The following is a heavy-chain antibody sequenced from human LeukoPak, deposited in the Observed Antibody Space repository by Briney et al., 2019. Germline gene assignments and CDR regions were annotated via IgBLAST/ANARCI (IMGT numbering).Heavy chain of an antibody. J-gene: IGHJ5*02. CDR3: AREHFMITLGRGYNWFDP. D-gene: IGHD3-16*01. V-gene: IGHV1-18*01. CDR2: ISAYNGNT. Sequence: ASVKVSCKASGYTFTSYGISWVRQAPGQGLEWMGWISAYNGNTNYAQKLQGRVTMTTDTSTSTAYMELRSLRSDDTAVYYCAREHFMITLGRGYNWFDPWGQGTLVTVSS. CDR1: GYTFTSYG.